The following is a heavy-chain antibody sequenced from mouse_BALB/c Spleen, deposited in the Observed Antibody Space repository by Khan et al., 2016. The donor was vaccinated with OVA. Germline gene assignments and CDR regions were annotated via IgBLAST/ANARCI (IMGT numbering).Heavy chain of an antibody. CDR3: SRGDGNSLYWYFDV. V-gene: IGHV1-61*01. D-gene: IGHD2-1*01. Sequence: QVQLQQSGAELVRPGASVKLSCKASGYTFTSYWMNWVKQRPGQGLEWIGMIDPSDSETHYNQMFKDKATLTVDKSSSTAYMQLSSLTSEDSAVYYCSRGDGNSLYWYFDVWGAGTTVTVSS. CDR1: GYTFTSYW. CDR2: IDPSDSET. J-gene: IGHJ1*01.